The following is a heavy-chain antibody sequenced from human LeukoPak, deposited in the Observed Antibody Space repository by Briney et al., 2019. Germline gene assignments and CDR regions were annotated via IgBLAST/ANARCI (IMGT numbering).Heavy chain of an antibody. V-gene: IGHV3-30*03. CDR2: ISYDGSNK. CDR1: GFTFSSYG. Sequence: GGSLRLSCAASGFTFSSYGMHWVRQAPGKGLEWVAVISYDGSNKYYADSVKGRFTISRDNSKNTLYLQMNSLRAEDTAVYYCAREPSDIALDVWGQGTTVTVSS. D-gene: IGHD2-15*01. CDR3: AREPSDIALDV. J-gene: IGHJ6*02.